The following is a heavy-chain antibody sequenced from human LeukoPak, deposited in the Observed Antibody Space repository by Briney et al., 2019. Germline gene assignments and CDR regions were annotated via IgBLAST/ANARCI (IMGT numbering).Heavy chain of an antibody. D-gene: IGHD5/OR15-5a*01. CDR2: IIPILGIA. CDR1: GGTFSSYA. Sequence: ASVKVSCKASGGTFSSYAISWVRQAPGQGLEWMGRIIPILGIAIYAQKFQGRVTITADKSTSTAYMELRSLRSDDTAVYYCAREVSTLFDYWGQGTLVTVSS. V-gene: IGHV1-69*04. CDR3: AREVSTLFDY. J-gene: IGHJ4*02.